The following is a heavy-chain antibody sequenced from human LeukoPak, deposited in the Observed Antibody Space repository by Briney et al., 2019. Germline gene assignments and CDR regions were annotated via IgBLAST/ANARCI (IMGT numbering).Heavy chain of an antibody. CDR2: IRSKAYGCAT. CDR1: GFTFGDYA. V-gene: IGHV3-49*04. J-gene: IGHJ6*02. D-gene: IGHD4-11*01. CDR3: TSSLSNRPYYYYGMDV. Sequence: GGSLRLSCTASGFTFGDYAMSWVRQAPGKGLEWVGFIRSKAYGCATEYAASVKGRFTISRDDSKSIAYLQMNSLKTEDTAVYYCTSSLSNRPYYYYGMDVWGQGTTVTVSS.